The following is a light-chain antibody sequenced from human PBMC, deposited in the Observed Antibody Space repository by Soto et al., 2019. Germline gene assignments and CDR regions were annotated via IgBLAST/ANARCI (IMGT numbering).Light chain of an antibody. CDR3: AAWDDSLSGFHV. CDR2: RND. J-gene: IGLJ1*01. Sequence: QAVLTQPPSASGTPGQWVTISCSGSTPNIGTNYVYWYQQLPGTAPKLLIYRNDQRPSGVPDRFSGSKSGTSASLAISGLRSEDEADYFCAAWDDSLSGFHVFGTGTKVTVL. CDR1: TPNIGTNY. V-gene: IGLV1-47*01.